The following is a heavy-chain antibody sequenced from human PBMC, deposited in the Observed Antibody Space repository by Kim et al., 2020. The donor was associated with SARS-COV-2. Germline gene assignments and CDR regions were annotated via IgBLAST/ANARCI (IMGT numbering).Heavy chain of an antibody. CDR2: IYHSGST. CDR1: GGSISSSNW. V-gene: IGHV4-4*02. Sequence: SETLSLNCAVSGGSISSSNWWSWVRQPPGKGLEWIGEIYHSGSTNYNPSLKSRVTISVDKSKNQFSLKLSSVTAADTAVYYCARDRTDYGDYMVSAWGQGTLVTVSS. CDR3: ARDRTDYGDYMVSA. D-gene: IGHD4-17*01. J-gene: IGHJ4*02.